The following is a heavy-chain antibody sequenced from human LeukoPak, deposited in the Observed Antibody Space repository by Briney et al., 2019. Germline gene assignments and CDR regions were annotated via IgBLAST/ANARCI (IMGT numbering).Heavy chain of an antibody. CDR3: ARDRSGVIDY. J-gene: IGHJ4*02. CDR2: IRQDGSVN. D-gene: IGHD3-10*01. Sequence: PGGSLRLSCEASGFTFSSYWMSWVRQAPGKGLEWVATIRQDGSVNHCVDSVKGRFTVSRDNAKNSLYLQMNSLRAEDTAVYYCARDRSGVIDYWGQGTLVTVSS. CDR1: GFTFSSYW. V-gene: IGHV3-7*01.